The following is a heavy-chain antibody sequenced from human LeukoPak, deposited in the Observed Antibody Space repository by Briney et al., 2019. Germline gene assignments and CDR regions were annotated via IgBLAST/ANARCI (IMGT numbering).Heavy chain of an antibody. Sequence: PSEALSLTCTVSGGSISSYYWSWIRQPPGEGLEWIGYIYYSGSTNYNPSLKSRVTISVDTSKNQFSLKLSSVTAADTAVYYCAREGDTILGYFDYWGQGTLVTVSS. J-gene: IGHJ4*02. D-gene: IGHD3-9*01. CDR3: AREGDTILGYFDY. V-gene: IGHV4-59*01. CDR1: GGSISSYY. CDR2: IYYSGST.